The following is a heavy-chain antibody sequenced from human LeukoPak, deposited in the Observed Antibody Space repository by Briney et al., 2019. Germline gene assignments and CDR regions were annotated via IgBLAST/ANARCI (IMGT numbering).Heavy chain of an antibody. Sequence: ASVKVSCKASGYTFTSYDINWVRQATGQGLEWMGWMNPNSGNTGYAQKFQGRVTMTRNTSISTAYMELSSLRSEDTAVYYCARGSLPGYCTNGVCYRSQSYYYMDVWGKGTTVTVSS. D-gene: IGHD2-8*01. J-gene: IGHJ6*03. CDR2: MNPNSGNT. CDR1: GYTFTSYD. CDR3: ARGSLPGYCTNGVCYRSQSYYYMDV. V-gene: IGHV1-8*01.